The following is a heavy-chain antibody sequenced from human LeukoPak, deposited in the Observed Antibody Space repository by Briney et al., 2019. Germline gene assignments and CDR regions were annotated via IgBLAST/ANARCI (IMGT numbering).Heavy chain of an antibody. Sequence: SETPSLTCTVSGGSMSSYYWSWIRQPAGKGLEWIGRIYSSGSTNYNPSLKSRVTMSVDTSKNQFSLKLSSVTAADTAMYYCATYYCSSVCRFDNWGQGALVTVSS. CDR1: GGSMSSYY. J-gene: IGHJ4*02. CDR2: IYSSGST. CDR3: ATYYCSSVCRFDN. D-gene: IGHD2-2*01. V-gene: IGHV4-4*07.